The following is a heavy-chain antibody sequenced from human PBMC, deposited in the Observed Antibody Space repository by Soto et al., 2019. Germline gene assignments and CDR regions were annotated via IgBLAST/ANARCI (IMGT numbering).Heavy chain of an antibody. CDR2: IIPILGIA. J-gene: IGHJ4*02. D-gene: IGHD2-21*02. V-gene: IGHV1-69*08. CDR1: GGTFSSYT. Sequence: QVQLVQSGAEVKKPGSSVKVSCKASGGTFSSYTISWVRQAPGQGLEWMGRIIPILGIANYAQKFQGRVTITADKSTSTAYMELSNMRSEDTAAYYCAREASAILGPQYYCDYWGQGTLVTVSS. CDR3: AREASAILGPQYYCDY.